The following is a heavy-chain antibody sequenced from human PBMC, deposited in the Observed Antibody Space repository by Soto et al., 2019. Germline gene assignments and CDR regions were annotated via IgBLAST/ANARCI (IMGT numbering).Heavy chain of an antibody. D-gene: IGHD3-9*01. CDR3: ARTGYDILTGYNYYYYMDV. CDR1: GGSISSSSYY. Sequence: QLQLQESGPGLVKPSETLSLTCSVSGGSISSSSYYWGWIRQPPGKGLEWIGSIHYSESTYYNPSLQSRVNLSVDTSKDQFSLKLSSVTAADTAVYYCARTGYDILTGYNYYYYMDVWGKGTTVTVSS. CDR2: IHYSEST. J-gene: IGHJ6*03. V-gene: IGHV4-39*01.